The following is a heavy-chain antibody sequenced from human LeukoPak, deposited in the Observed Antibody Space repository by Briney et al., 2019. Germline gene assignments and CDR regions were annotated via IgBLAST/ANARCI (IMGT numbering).Heavy chain of an antibody. V-gene: IGHV3-48*03. CDR2: ISSSGSTI. J-gene: IGHJ4*02. CDR1: GFTFSSYE. D-gene: IGHD3-16*02. Sequence: GGSLRLSCAASGFTFSSYEMNWVRQAPGKGLEWVSYISSSGSTIYYAHSVKGRFTISRDNAKNSLYLQMNSLRAEDTAVYYCARHRTASDYWGEGTLVTVSS. CDR3: ARHRTASDY.